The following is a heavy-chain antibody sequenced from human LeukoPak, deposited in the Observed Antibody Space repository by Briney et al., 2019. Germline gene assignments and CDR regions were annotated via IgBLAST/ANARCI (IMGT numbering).Heavy chain of an antibody. CDR1: GFTFSNYW. CDR3: AKSMGWRSAFDI. D-gene: IGHD6-19*01. V-gene: IGHV3-7*02. Sequence: PGGSLRLSCSASGFTFSNYWMSWVRQAPGKGLEWVANIKHDGGEEYYVDSVKGRFTISRDNANNSQSLQMNSLRPEDTAVYYCAKSMGWRSAFDIWGQGTKVTVSS. CDR2: IKHDGGEE. J-gene: IGHJ3*02.